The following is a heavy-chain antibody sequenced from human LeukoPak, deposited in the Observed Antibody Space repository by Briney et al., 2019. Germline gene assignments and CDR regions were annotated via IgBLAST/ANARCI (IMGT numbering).Heavy chain of an antibody. D-gene: IGHD4-17*01. V-gene: IGHV3-30*18. CDR1: EFSVGSNY. CDR3: KGGASVTRYVDY. J-gene: IGHJ4*02. Sequence: GGSLRLSCAASEFSVGSNYMTWVRQTPGKGLEWVGIMSNSGENTFYGEAVKGRFTISRDNSQNTLYLQMNSLRPEDTAVYCAKGGASVTRYVDYWGQGTLVTVSS. CDR2: MSNSGENT.